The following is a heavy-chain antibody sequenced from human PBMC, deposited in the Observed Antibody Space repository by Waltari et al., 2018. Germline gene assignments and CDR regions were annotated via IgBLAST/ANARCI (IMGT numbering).Heavy chain of an antibody. V-gene: IGHV3-23*01. CDR3: AKAFRGYSGSYFDI. Sequence: EVQLLESGGGLVQPGGSLRLSCAASGFSFGGFGMNWVRQAPGKGLEWGSGVSGSGATTDYADSVRGRFTVSRDNNRNTMYLQMNSLRAEDTAVYYCAKAFRGYSGSYFDIWGRGTLVAVSA. D-gene: IGHD5-12*01. CDR1: GFSFGGFG. CDR2: VSGSGATT. J-gene: IGHJ4*02.